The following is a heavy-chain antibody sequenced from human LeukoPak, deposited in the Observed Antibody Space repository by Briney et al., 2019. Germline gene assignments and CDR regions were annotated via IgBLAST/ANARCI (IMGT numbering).Heavy chain of an antibody. D-gene: IGHD5-12*01. J-gene: IGHJ4*02. CDR3: ARDLYGGYLGLDY. CDR2: ISYDGSNK. V-gene: IGHV3-30-3*01. Sequence: GGSLRLSCAASGFTFSHAWMSWVRQAPGKGLEWVAVISYDGSNKYYADSVKGRFTISRDNSKNTLYLQMNSLRAEDTAVYHCARDLYGGYLGLDYWGQGTLVTVSS. CDR1: GFTFSHAW.